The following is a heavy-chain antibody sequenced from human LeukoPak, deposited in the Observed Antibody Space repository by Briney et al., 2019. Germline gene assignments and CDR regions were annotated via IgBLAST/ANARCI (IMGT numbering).Heavy chain of an antibody. CDR2: ISSSSSYI. Sequence: GGSLRLSCAGSGFIFSSYGMNWVRQAPGKGLEWVSSISSSSSYIYYADSVKGRFTISRDNAKNSLYLQMNSLRAEDTAVYYCARVFYYGSGSYYTLDCWGQGTLVTVSS. CDR1: GFIFSSYG. D-gene: IGHD3-10*01. V-gene: IGHV3-21*01. J-gene: IGHJ4*02. CDR3: ARVFYYGSGSYYTLDC.